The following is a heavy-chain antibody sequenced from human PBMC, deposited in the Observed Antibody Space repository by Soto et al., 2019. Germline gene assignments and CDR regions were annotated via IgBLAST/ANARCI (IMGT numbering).Heavy chain of an antibody. J-gene: IGHJ4*02. CDR2: IYYSGST. V-gene: IGHV4-28*01. CDR1: GYSISSSNW. Sequence: TSETLSLTCAVSGYSISSSNWWGWIRQPPGKGLEWIGYIYYSGSTYYNPSLKSRVTMSVDTSKNQFSLKLSSVTAVDTAVYYCASMISESFDYWGQGTLVTVSS. CDR3: ASMISESFDY. D-gene: IGHD3-16*01.